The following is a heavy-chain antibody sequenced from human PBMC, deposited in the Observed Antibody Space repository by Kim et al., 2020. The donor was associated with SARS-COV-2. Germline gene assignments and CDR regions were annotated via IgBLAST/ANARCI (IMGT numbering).Heavy chain of an antibody. D-gene: IGHD1-26*01. V-gene: IGHV3-33*01. CDR2: IWYDGSNK. CDR1: GFTFSSYG. CDR3: ARDFSGSYYLDP. Sequence: GGSLRLSCAASGFTFSSYGMHWVRQAPGKGLEWVAVIWYDGSNKYYADSVKGRFTISRDNSKNTLYLQMNSLRAEDTAVYYCARDFSGSYYLDPWGQGTLVTVSS. J-gene: IGHJ5*02.